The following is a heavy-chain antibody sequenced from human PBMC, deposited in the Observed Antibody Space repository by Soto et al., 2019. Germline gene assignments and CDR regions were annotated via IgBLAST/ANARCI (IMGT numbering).Heavy chain of an antibody. CDR2: IIPIFGTA. CDR1: GGTFSSYA. CDR3: AGDHCTNGVCYIRGDWFDP. J-gene: IGHJ5*02. D-gene: IGHD2-8*01. V-gene: IGHV1-69*01. Sequence: QVQLVQSGAEVKKPGSSVKVSCKASGGTFSSYAISWVRQAPGQGLEWMGGIIPIFGTANYAQKFQGRVTITADQSTSTAYMELSSLRSEDTAVYYCAGDHCTNGVCYIRGDWFDPWGQGTLVTVSS.